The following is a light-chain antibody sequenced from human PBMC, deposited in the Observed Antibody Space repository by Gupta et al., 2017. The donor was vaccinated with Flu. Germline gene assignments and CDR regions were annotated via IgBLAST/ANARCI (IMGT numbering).Light chain of an antibody. Sequence: ATLSVSPGESATLSCRASQSVTTNLAWYQQKPGQAPRLLIYGASTRATAIPARFSGSGSGTEFTRTISSLQSEDFAVYYCQQYNKGPPLTFGGGTRVEIK. CDR1: QSVTTN. CDR2: GAS. J-gene: IGKJ4*01. CDR3: QQYNKGPPLT. V-gene: IGKV3-15*01.